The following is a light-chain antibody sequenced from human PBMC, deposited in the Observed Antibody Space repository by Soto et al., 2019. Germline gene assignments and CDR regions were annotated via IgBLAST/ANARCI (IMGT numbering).Light chain of an antibody. CDR1: SSDVGAYNY. J-gene: IGLJ3*02. CDR3: SSFASSNTWV. Sequence: QSALTQPPSASGSPGQSVTISCTGTSSDVGAYNYVSWYQQHAGKAPKLVIYEVTKRPSGVPVRFSGSKSANTASLTVSGLQAEDEAAYYCSSFASSNTWVFGGGTKLTVL. V-gene: IGLV2-8*01. CDR2: EVT.